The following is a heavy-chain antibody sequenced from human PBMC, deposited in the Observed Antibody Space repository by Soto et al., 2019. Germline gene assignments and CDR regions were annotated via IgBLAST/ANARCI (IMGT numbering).Heavy chain of an antibody. V-gene: IGHV4-59*02. CDR3: ARVFPSYCGGDCSYFDS. CDR1: GGSVNSYY. D-gene: IGHD2-21*02. Sequence: PSETLSLTCTVSGGSVNSYYWSWIRQPPGKGLEWIGYIFYSGGTNHNPSLKSRVTMSVDSSKNQFSLNLSSVTAADTAVYYCARVFPSYCGGDCSYFDSWGQGTLVTVSS. J-gene: IGHJ4*02. CDR2: IFYSGGT.